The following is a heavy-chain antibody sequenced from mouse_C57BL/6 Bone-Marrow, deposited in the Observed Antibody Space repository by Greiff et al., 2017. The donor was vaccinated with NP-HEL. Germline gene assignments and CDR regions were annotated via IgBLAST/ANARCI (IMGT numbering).Heavy chain of an antibody. V-gene: IGHV6-3*01. Sequence: EVKLQESGGGLVQPGGSMKLSCVASGFTFSNYWMNWVRQSPEKGLEWVAQIRLKSDNYATHYAESVKGRFTISRDDSKSSVYLQMNNLRAEDTGIYYCTLYGCSYHWYFDVWGTGTTVTVSS. CDR3: TLYGCSYHWYFDV. CDR1: GFTFSNYW. D-gene: IGHD1-1*01. CDR2: IRLKSDNYAT. J-gene: IGHJ1*03.